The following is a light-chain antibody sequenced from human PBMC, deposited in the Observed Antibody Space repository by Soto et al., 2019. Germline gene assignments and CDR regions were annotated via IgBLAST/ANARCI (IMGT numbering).Light chain of an antibody. CDR1: QSISSSY. CDR3: QQSSSTFWT. Sequence: EIVLTQSPGTLSLSPGERATLSCRASQSISSSYLAWYQQKPGPAPRLLVYGAASRATGIPDRFSGSGSGTDFTLTISRLEPEDFALYYCQQSSSTFWTFGQGTKVAIK. CDR2: GAA. V-gene: IGKV3-20*01. J-gene: IGKJ1*01.